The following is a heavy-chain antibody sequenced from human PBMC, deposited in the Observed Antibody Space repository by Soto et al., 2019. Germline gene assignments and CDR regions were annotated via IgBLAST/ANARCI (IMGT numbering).Heavy chain of an antibody. CDR2: IIPIFGTA. Sequence: QVQLVQSGAEVKKPGSSVKVSCKASGGTFSSYAISWVRQAPGQGLEWMGGIIPIFGTANYARKFQGRVTITADESTSTAYMELSSLRSEDTAVYYCARGINSGWPNYYYYGMDVWGQGTTVTVSS. CDR1: GGTFSSYA. J-gene: IGHJ6*02. D-gene: IGHD6-19*01. V-gene: IGHV1-69*01. CDR3: ARGINSGWPNYYYYGMDV.